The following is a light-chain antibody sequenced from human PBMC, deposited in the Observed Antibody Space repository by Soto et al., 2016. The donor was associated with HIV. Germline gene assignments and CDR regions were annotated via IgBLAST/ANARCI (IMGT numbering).Light chain of an antibody. CDR1: QGISNY. Sequence: DIQLTQSPSLLSASVGDRVTITCRASQGISNYLAWYQQKPGKVPKLLIYAASTLQSGVPSRFSGSGSGTDFTLTISCLQSEDFATYYCQQYYSYFSTFGQGTRLEIK. CDR3: QQYYSYFST. J-gene: IGKJ5*01. CDR2: AAS. V-gene: IGKV1-27*01.